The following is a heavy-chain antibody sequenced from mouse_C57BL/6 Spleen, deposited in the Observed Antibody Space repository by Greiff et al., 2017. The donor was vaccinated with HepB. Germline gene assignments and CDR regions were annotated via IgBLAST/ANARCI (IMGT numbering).Heavy chain of an antibody. V-gene: IGHV1-7*01. Sequence: VQLQQSGAELAKPGASVKLSCKASGYTFTSYWMHWVKQRPGQGLEWIGYINPSSGYTKYNQKFKDKATLTADKSSRTAYMQLSSLTYEDSAVYYCASPIYYDYDYAMDYWGQGTSVTVSS. D-gene: IGHD2-4*01. J-gene: IGHJ4*01. CDR3: ASPIYYDYDYAMDY. CDR2: INPSSGYT. CDR1: GYTFTSYW.